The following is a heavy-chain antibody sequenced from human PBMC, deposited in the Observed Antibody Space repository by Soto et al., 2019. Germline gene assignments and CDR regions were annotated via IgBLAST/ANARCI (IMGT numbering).Heavy chain of an antibody. V-gene: IGHV3-30-3*01. CDR2: ISYDGSNT. CDR3: ARDHGMFLSYYYYGMDV. J-gene: IGHJ6*02. CDR1: GFTLSRFS. Sequence: QVQLVESGGGVVQPGRSLTLSCAASGFTLSRFSMHWVRQAPGKGLAWVAVISYDGSNTHYAESVKGRFNISRDDSKNTVYLQMNNLRGEDSAVYYCARDHGMFLSYYYYGMDVWGQGTTVTVSS. D-gene: IGHD3-10*02.